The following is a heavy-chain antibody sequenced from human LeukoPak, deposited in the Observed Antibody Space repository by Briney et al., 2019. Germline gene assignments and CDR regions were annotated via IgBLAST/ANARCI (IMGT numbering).Heavy chain of an antibody. Sequence: GASVKVSCKASGYTFADYYMDWVRQAPGQGLEWMGWINPNSGGTNYAQKFQGRVTMTRDTSISTAYMELSRLRYDDTAIYYCARELSEGQQLDWGQGTLVTVSS. CDR3: ARELSEGQQLD. J-gene: IGHJ4*02. CDR1: GYTFADYY. D-gene: IGHD6-13*01. CDR2: INPNSGGT. V-gene: IGHV1-2*02.